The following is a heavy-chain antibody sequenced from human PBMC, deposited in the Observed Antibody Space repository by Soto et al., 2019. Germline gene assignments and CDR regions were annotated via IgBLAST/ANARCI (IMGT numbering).Heavy chain of an antibody. D-gene: IGHD6-19*01. CDR2: ISTSGTT. V-gene: IGHV4-4*07. CDR3: AREAGPDRWFDP. J-gene: IGHJ5*02. Sequence: SETLSLTCTVSGASISSYFWTWIRQPAGKGLDWIGRISTSGTTNYNPSLKSRVTMSVDTPKNHFSLNLSSVIAADTAVYYCAREAGPDRWFDPWGQGTLVTVSS. CDR1: GASISSYF.